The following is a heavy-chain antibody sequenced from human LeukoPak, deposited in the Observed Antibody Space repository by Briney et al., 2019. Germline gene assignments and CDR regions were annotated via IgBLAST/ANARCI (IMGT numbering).Heavy chain of an antibody. V-gene: IGHV1-8*03. CDR3: ASGYCSSTSCYSPLYYDYYMDV. Sequence: ASVKVSCKASGYTFTSYDINWVRQATGQGLEWMGWMNPNSGNTGYAQKFQGRVTITRNNSISTAYMELSSLRSEDTAVYYCASGYCSSTSCYSPLYYDYYMDVWGKGTTVTVSS. CDR2: MNPNSGNT. CDR1: GYTFTSYD. D-gene: IGHD2-2*02. J-gene: IGHJ6*03.